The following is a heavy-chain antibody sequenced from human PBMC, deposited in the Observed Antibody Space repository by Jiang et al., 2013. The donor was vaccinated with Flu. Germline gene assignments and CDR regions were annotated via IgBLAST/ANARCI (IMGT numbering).Heavy chain of an antibody. CDR2: IDPSDSYT. D-gene: IGHD3-22*01. Sequence: IDPSDSYTNYSPSFQGHVTISADKSISTAYLQWSSLKASDTAMYYCARHTHSSALYYFDYWGQGTLVTVSS. CDR3: ARHTHSSALYYFDY. J-gene: IGHJ4*02. V-gene: IGHV5-10-1*01.